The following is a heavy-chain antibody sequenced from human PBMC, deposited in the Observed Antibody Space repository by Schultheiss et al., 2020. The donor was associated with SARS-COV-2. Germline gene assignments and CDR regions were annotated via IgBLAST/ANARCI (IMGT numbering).Heavy chain of an antibody. V-gene: IGHV3-21*04. D-gene: IGHD3-3*01. CDR3: AKPQYYDFWSGFKPYYYYYGMDV. CDR2: ISSSSSYI. J-gene: IGHJ6*02. CDR1: GFTFSSYA. Sequence: GESLKISCAASGFTFSSYAMSWVRQAPGKGLEWVSSISSSSSYIYYADSVKGRFTISRDNAKNTLYLQMNSLRAEDTAVYYCAKPQYYDFWSGFKPYYYYYGMDVWGQGTTVTVSS.